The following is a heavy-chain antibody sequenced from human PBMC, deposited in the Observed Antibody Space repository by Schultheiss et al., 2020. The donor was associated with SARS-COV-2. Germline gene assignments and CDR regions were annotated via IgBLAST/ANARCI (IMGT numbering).Heavy chain of an antibody. Sequence: SQTLSLTCAVYGGSFSGYYWSWIRQHPGKGLEWIGEINHSGSTNYNPSLKSRVTISVDTSKNQFSLKLSSVTAADTAVYYCARVGYSSGWYTPDYWGQGTLVTVSS. CDR1: GGSFSGYY. CDR2: INHSGST. V-gene: IGHV4-34*01. D-gene: IGHD6-19*01. J-gene: IGHJ4*02. CDR3: ARVGYSSGWYTPDY.